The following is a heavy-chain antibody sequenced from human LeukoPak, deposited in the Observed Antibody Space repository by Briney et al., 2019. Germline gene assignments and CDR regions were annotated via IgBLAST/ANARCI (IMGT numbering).Heavy chain of an antibody. CDR2: ISFDGSNK. Sequence: GGSLRLSCAASGFTFSSYGMHWVRQAPGKGLEWVAVISFDGSNKYSADSVRGRFTISRDNSKNTLYLQMNSLRAEDMAVYYCANLYGVYPDYWGQGTLVTVSP. V-gene: IGHV3-30*18. CDR3: ANLYGVYPDY. J-gene: IGHJ4*02. CDR1: GFTFSSYG. D-gene: IGHD4-17*01.